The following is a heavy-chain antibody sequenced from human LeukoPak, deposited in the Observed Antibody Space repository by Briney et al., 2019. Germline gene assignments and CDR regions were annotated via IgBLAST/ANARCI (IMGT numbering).Heavy chain of an antibody. CDR1: GYTFTGYY. D-gene: IGHD3-10*01. Sequence: GASVKVSCKASGYTFTGYYMHWVRQAPGQGLEWMGWINPNSGGTNYAQKFQGWVTMTRDTSISTAYMELSRLRSDDTAVYYCARGRYCGSGSTKYYYGMDVWGQGTTVTVSS. V-gene: IGHV1-2*04. CDR2: INPNSGGT. J-gene: IGHJ6*02. CDR3: ARGRYCGSGSTKYYYGMDV.